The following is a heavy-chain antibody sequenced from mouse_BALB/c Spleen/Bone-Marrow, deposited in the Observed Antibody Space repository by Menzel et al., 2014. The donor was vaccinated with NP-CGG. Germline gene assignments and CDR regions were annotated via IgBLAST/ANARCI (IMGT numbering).Heavy chain of an antibody. V-gene: IGHV1S41*01. CDR2: IAPGSGTT. J-gene: IGHJ4*01. CDR3: ARYDYAMDY. D-gene: IGHD2-3*01. CDR1: GYTFTNFW. Sequence: DLVKPGASVKLSCKDSGYTFTNFWINWIKQRPGQGLEWIGRIAPGSGTTYYNEMFKGKATLTVDTSSSTAYIQLSSLSSEDSAVYFCARYDYAMDYCGQVTSFTVSS.